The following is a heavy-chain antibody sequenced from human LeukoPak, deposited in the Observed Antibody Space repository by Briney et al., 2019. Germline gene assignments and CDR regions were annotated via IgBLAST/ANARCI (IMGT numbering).Heavy chain of an antibody. J-gene: IGHJ4*02. CDR2: ISAYNGDT. V-gene: IGHV1-18*04. D-gene: IGHD2-2*01. Sequence: GASVKVSCKASGYTFYGYYMHWVRQAPGQGLEWMGWISAYNGDTNYAQRLQGRVTMTTDTSTSTAYMELKSLTSDDSAIYYCARTAMVSSLDYWGQGTLVTVPS. CDR1: GYTFYGYY. CDR3: ARTAMVSSLDY.